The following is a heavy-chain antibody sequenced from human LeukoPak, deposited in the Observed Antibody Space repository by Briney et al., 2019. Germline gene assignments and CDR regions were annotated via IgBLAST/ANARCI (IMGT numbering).Heavy chain of an antibody. CDR1: GYTFTSCD. Sequence: ASVKVSCKASGYTFTSCDINWVRQATGQGLEWMGWMNPNSGNAGYAQKFQGRVTMTRNTSISTAYMELSSLRSEDTAVYYCARVQRGYCSSTSCSSYNWFDPWGQGTLVTVSS. D-gene: IGHD2-2*01. J-gene: IGHJ5*02. V-gene: IGHV1-8*01. CDR2: MNPNSGNA. CDR3: ARVQRGYCSSTSCSSYNWFDP.